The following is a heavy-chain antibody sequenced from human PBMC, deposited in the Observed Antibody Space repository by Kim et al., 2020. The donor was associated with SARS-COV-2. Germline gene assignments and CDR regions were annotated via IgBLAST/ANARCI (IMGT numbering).Heavy chain of an antibody. CDR1: GGSISSGGYY. J-gene: IGHJ4*02. Sequence: SETLSLTCTVSGGSISSGGYYWSWTRQHPGKGLEWIGYIYYSGSTYYNPSLKSRVTISVDTSKNQFSLKLSSVTAADTAVYYCARTHQGSGSIYFDYWGQGTLVTVSS. CDR2: IYYSGST. CDR3: ARTHQGSGSIYFDY. D-gene: IGHD3-10*01. V-gene: IGHV4-31*03.